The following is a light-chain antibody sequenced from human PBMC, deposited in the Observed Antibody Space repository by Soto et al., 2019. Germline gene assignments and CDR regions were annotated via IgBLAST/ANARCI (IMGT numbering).Light chain of an antibody. V-gene: IGLV2-23*02. CDR1: SSDVGSYNL. CDR2: EVS. J-gene: IGLJ3*02. Sequence: QSALTQPASVSGSPGQSITISCTGTSSDVGSYNLVSWYQQHPGKAPKLMISEVSKRPSGVSNRFSGSKSGNTASLTISGLQAEDEADYYCCSYAGSRVFGGGTKLTVL. CDR3: CSYAGSRV.